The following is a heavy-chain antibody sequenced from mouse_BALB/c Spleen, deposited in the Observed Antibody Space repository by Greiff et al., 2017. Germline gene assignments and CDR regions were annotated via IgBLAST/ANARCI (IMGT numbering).Heavy chain of an antibody. CDR2: ISYSGST. D-gene: IGHD4-1*01. CDR3: ARAWDVDAMDY. V-gene: IGHV3-2*02. CDR1: GYSITSDYA. Sequence: VQLKESGPGLVKPSQSLSLTCTVTGYSITSDYAWNWIRQFPGNKLEWMGYISYSGSTSYNPSLKSRISITRDTSKNQFFLQLNSVTTEDTATYYCARAWDVDAMDYWGQGTSVTVSS. J-gene: IGHJ4*01.